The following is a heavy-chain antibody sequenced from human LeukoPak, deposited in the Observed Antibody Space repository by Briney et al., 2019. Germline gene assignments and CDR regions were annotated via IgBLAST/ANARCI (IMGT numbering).Heavy chain of an antibody. Sequence: GGSLKLSCAASGFTFSRYSVNWVRQAPGKGLEWVSCISDSSRHIYYADSVKGRFTISGDNAKSSASLQMNSLRVDDTAVYYCARAYTNGDYLDYWGQGTLVTVSS. V-gene: IGHV3-21*01. D-gene: IGHD4-17*01. CDR2: ISDSSRHI. CDR1: GFTFSRYS. J-gene: IGHJ4*02. CDR3: ARAYTNGDYLDY.